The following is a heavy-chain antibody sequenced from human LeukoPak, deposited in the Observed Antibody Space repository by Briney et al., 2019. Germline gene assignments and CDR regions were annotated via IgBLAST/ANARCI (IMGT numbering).Heavy chain of an antibody. D-gene: IGHD7-27*01. CDR1: GYTFTTYG. J-gene: IGHJ3*02. V-gene: IGHV1-18*01. CDR2: VSAYNGNT. Sequence: ASVKVSCKASGYTFTTYGISWVRQAPGQGLEWMGLVSAYNGNTNYAQKLQGRVTMTTDTSANTAYMELGSLRSDDTAVYYCARGLLTARARDAFGIWGQGTMVTVSS. CDR3: ARGLLTARARDAFGI.